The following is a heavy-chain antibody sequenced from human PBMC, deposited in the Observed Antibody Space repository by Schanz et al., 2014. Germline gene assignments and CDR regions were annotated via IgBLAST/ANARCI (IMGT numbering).Heavy chain of an antibody. CDR1: GFTVSSNH. CDR3: AKGMGYCSGGTCYDCYYYGLDV. CDR2: LSGSGGST. Sequence: EGQLAESGGGLVQPGGSLRLSCAVSGFTVSSNHMSWVRQAPGKGLEWVSALSGSGGSTYYADSVKGRFTISRDNSENTLYLQMNSLSADDTAVFYCAKGMGYCSGGTCYDCYYYGLDVWGQGTTVTVSS. J-gene: IGHJ6*02. V-gene: IGHV3-23*04. D-gene: IGHD2-15*01.